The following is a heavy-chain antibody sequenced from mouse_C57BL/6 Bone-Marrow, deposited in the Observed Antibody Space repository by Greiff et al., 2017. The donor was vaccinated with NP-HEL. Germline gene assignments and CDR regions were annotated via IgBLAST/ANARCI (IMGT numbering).Heavy chain of an antibody. Sequence: EVKLMESGGGLVQSGRSLRLSCATSGFTFSDFYMEWVRQAPGKGLEWIAASRNKANDYTTEYSASVKGRFIVSRDTSQSILYLQMNALRAEDTAIYYCARERHEVYAMDYWGQGTSVTVSS. CDR2: SRNKANDYTT. CDR3: ARERHEVYAMDY. J-gene: IGHJ4*01. D-gene: IGHD3-1*01. CDR1: GFTFSDFY. V-gene: IGHV7-1*01.